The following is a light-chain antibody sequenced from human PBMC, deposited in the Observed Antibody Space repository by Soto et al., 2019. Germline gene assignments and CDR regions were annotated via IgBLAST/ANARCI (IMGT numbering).Light chain of an antibody. CDR1: QSISNH. Sequence: DIVLTQSPATLSLSPGERATLSCRASQSISNHLAWYQKKPGQAPRLLIYDASNRATGIPARFSGSGSGTDFTLTISSLEPEDFAVYCRLESSGQGTKLEIK. V-gene: IGKV3-11*01. J-gene: IGKJ2*01. CDR2: DAS. CDR3: LES.